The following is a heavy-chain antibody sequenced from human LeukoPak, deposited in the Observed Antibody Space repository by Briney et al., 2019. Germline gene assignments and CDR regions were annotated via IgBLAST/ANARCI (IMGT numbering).Heavy chain of an antibody. CDR1: GFTFSSYG. D-gene: IGHD3-10*01. CDR2: IRHDGSNK. V-gene: IGHV3-30*02. J-gene: IGHJ5*02. Sequence: QAGGSLRLSCAASGFTFSSYGMHWVRQAPGKGLEWVAFIRHDGSNKYYADSVKGRFTISRDNSKNTLYLQMNSLRAGDTAVYYCARDRYASGSYYNPNNCFDPWGQGTLVTVSS. CDR3: ARDRYASGSYYNPNNCFDP.